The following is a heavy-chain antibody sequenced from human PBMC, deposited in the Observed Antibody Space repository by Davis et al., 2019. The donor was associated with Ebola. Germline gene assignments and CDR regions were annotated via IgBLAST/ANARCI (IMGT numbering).Heavy chain of an antibody. D-gene: IGHD3-10*01. J-gene: IGHJ4*02. Sequence: ASVKVSCKASGYTFTDHYIHWVRQAPGQGLEWMGWINPHSGVANYAQKFHGRVTMSRDTSISTAYMELSRLTSDDTAVYYCASAAAMVRGDSLDNWGLGTLVTVSS. CDR2: INPHSGVA. CDR3: ASAAAMVRGDSLDN. V-gene: IGHV1-2*02. CDR1: GYTFTDHY.